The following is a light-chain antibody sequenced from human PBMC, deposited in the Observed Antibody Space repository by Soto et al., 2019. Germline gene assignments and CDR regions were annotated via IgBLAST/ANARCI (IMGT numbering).Light chain of an antibody. CDR3: QQSFSSPPWT. J-gene: IGKJ1*01. Sequence: EIQMTQSPSSLSASVGDSVTITCRASQNIKTYLNWYQQKPGKAPNLLIYAASSLHSGVPSRFSGSGSGTDFTLTISSLQPEDFATYYCQQSFSSPPWTFGQGTKVDI. V-gene: IGKV1-39*01. CDR1: QNIKTY. CDR2: AAS.